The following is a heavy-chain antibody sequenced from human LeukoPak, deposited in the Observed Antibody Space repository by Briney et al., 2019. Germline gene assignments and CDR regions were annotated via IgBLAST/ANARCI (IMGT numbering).Heavy chain of an antibody. D-gene: IGHD6-13*01. Sequence: VASVKVSCKASGGTFSSYAISWVRQAPGQGLEWMGGIIPIFGTANYAQKFQGRVTITTDESTSTAYMELSSLRSEDTAVYYCARASQQQLPPGYYYYYMDVWGKGTTVTVSS. V-gene: IGHV1-69*05. CDR3: ARASQQQLPPGYYYYYMDV. CDR1: GGTFSSYA. J-gene: IGHJ6*03. CDR2: IIPIFGTA.